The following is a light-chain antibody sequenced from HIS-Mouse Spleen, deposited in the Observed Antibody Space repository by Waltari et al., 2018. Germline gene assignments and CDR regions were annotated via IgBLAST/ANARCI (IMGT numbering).Light chain of an antibody. CDR3: YSTDSSGNHRV. J-gene: IGLJ2*01. CDR2: EDS. V-gene: IGLV3-10*01. Sequence: SYELTQPPSVSVSPGQTARITCSGDALPKKYAYWYQQKSGQAPVLVIYEDSKRPPGIPERFSGSSSGTMATLTISGAQVEDEADYYCYSTDSSGNHRVFGRGTKLTVL. CDR1: ALPKKY.